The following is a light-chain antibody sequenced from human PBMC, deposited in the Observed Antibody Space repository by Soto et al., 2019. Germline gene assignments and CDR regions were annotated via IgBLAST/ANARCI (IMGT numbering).Light chain of an antibody. Sequence: EIVITRSPATRSMCPGERATLSCRARQILLTNLAWYQQKPGQAPRLLIYGASTRATGIPARFSGSGAGTEFTLTITSLQSEDFEIYYCQQYNNWPITLGPGTRLEIK. V-gene: IGKV3-15*01. J-gene: IGKJ5*01. CDR1: QILLTN. CDR2: GAS. CDR3: QQYNNWPIT.